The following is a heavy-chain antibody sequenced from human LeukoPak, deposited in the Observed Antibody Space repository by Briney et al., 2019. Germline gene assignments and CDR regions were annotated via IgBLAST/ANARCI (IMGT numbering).Heavy chain of an antibody. D-gene: IGHD3-10*01. V-gene: IGHV3-7*03. CDR2: LNQDGSER. CDR1: GFSFRNFW. J-gene: IGHJ3*01. CDR3: ARDFGPSPHHAFAL. Sequence: GGSLRLSCAASGFSFRNFWMSWVRHIPGKGLEWVANLNQDGSERVYGDSVKGRFTISRDNPKNSLFLQMNRLRVEDTAVYYCARDFGPSPHHAFALWGKGKMVPVSS.